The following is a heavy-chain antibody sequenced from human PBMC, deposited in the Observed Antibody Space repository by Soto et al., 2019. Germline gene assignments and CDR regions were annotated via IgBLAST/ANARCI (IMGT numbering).Heavy chain of an antibody. CDR3: ARGGLTTVTNYYYYYGMDV. D-gene: IGHD4-17*01. CDR1: GGTFRSYA. V-gene: IGHV1-69*13. J-gene: IGHJ6*02. Sequence: GASVKGSCKASGGTFRSYAISWVRQAPGQGLEWMGGIIPIFGTANYAQKFQGRVTITADESTSTAYMELSSLRSEDTAVYYCARGGLTTVTNYYYYYGMDVWGQGTTVTVSS. CDR2: IIPIFGTA.